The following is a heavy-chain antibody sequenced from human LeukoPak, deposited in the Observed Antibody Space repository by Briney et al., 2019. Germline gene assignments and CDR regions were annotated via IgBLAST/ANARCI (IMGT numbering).Heavy chain of an antibody. Sequence: SRPTPVNPPATPTLASTVFTFALRNARMGVTWIRQPPGKALEWLAQIFSNDEKSYSTSLKSRLTISKDTSKSQVVLTMTNMNPVHRVLLCYARRSRGLCHFWGQGTRVTVSS. J-gene: IGHJ4*02. V-gene: IGHV2-26*01. D-gene: IGHD3/OR15-3a*01. CDR3: ARRSRGLCHF. CDR2: IFSNDEK. CDR1: TFALRNARMG.